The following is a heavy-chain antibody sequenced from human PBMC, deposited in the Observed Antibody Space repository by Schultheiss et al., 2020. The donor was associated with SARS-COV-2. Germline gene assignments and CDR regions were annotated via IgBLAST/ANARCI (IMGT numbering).Heavy chain of an antibody. D-gene: IGHD2-2*02. CDR3: ARAGYCSSTSCYIPPRLYSSQARSFDY. CDR2: IYYSGST. Sequence: SETLSLTCTVSGGSISSYYWSWIRQPPGKGLEWIGYIYYSGSTNYNPSLKSRVTISVDTSKNQFSLKLSSVTAADTAVYYCARAGYCSSTSCYIPPRLYSSQARSFDYWGQGTLVTVSS. J-gene: IGHJ4*02. V-gene: IGHV4-59*12. CDR1: GGSISSYY.